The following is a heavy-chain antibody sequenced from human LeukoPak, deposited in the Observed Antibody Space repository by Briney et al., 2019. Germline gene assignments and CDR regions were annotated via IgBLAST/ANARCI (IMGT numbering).Heavy chain of an antibody. Sequence: GGSLRLSCAASGFTFSSYAMSWVRQAPGKGLEWVSAISGSGGSTYYADSVKGRFTISRDNAKKSVYLHMSSLRAEDTALYYCARLSAYYYGSYFYYYMDVWGKGTTVTVSS. J-gene: IGHJ6*03. V-gene: IGHV3-23*01. CDR2: ISGSGGST. CDR1: GFTFSSYA. CDR3: ARLSAYYYGSYFYYYMDV. D-gene: IGHD3-10*01.